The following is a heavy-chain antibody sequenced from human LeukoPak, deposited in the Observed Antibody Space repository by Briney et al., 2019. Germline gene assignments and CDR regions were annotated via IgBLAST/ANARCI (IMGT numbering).Heavy chain of an antibody. CDR2: ISSSSSYI. V-gene: IGHV3-21*01. CDR3: ARDPAIEPRLVPDFDY. Sequence: MAGGSLRLSCAASGFTFSSYSMNWVRQAPGKGLEWVSSISSSSSYIYYADSVKGRFTISRDNAKNSLYLQMNSLRAEDTAVYYCARDPAIEPRLVPDFDYWAREPWSPSPQ. J-gene: IGHJ4*02. D-gene: IGHD1-14*01. CDR1: GFTFSSYS.